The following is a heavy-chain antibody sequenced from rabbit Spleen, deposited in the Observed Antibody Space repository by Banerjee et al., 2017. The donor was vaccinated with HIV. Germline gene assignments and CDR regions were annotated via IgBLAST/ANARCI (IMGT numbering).Heavy chain of an antibody. CDR1: GFSFSSSYW. D-gene: IGHD1-1*01. Sequence: QEQLEESGGDLVKPEGSLTLTCTASGFSFSSSYWICWVRQAPGKGLEWIACIYGGSSATYYASWAKGRFTISKTSSTTVTLQMTRLTAADTATYFCARRTNSNGDFNLWGPGTLVTVS. CDR3: ARRTNSNGDFNL. J-gene: IGHJ4*01. CDR2: IYGGSSAT. V-gene: IGHV1S45*01.